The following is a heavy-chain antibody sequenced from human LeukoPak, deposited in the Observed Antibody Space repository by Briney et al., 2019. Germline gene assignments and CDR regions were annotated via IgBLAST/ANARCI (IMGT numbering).Heavy chain of an antibody. Sequence: PGGSLRLSCAASGFTFSSYAMSWVRQAPGKGLEWVSSISSSSYHIYYADSIKGRFTISRDNAKNSLYLQMDSLRAEDTAVYYCAGGSSTSSYYFDYWGQGTLVTVSS. CDR3: AGGSSTSSYYFDY. V-gene: IGHV3-21*01. D-gene: IGHD2-2*01. CDR2: ISSSSYHI. CDR1: GFTFSSYA. J-gene: IGHJ4*02.